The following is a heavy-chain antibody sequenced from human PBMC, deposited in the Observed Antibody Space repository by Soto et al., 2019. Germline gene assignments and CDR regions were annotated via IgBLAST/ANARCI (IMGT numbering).Heavy chain of an antibody. Sequence: SETLSLTCTVSGGSISTDHYHWTWIRQAPGKGLEWIGYIHYSGSINYNPSLQSRVSISVDTSKNQFSLKLSSVTAADTAVYYCASAPFKVRGVDYQDYWGQGTLVTVSS. D-gene: IGHD3-10*01. CDR2: IHYSGSI. V-gene: IGHV4-30-4*01. CDR1: GGSISTDHYH. J-gene: IGHJ4*02. CDR3: ASAPFKVRGVDYQDY.